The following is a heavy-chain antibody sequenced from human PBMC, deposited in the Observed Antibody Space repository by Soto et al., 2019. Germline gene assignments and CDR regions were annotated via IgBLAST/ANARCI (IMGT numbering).Heavy chain of an antibody. V-gene: IGHV3-30*18. D-gene: IGHD1-1*01. Sequence: LRLSCAASGFIFANYGMHWVRQAPGKGLEWVALITYEGSNKYYADAVKGRFTISRDNAKNMVSLQMDSLRAEDTAVYYCAKARGANNWANYYGLDVWGQGTTVTVSS. CDR2: ITYEGSNK. CDR3: AKARGANNWANYYGLDV. CDR1: GFIFANYG. J-gene: IGHJ6*02.